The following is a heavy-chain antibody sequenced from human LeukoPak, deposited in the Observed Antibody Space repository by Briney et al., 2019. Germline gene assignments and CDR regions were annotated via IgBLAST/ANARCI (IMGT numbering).Heavy chain of an antibody. Sequence: PGGSLRLSCAASGFTFSSYWMSWVRQAPGKGPEWASYISSSGSNIYYADSVKGRFTISRDNAKSSLYLQMNSLRAEDTAVYYCARDRGYYGSGNYMDVWGKGTTVTISS. D-gene: IGHD3-10*01. CDR2: ISSSGSNI. CDR3: ARDRGYYGSGNYMDV. J-gene: IGHJ6*03. V-gene: IGHV3-48*04. CDR1: GFTFSSYW.